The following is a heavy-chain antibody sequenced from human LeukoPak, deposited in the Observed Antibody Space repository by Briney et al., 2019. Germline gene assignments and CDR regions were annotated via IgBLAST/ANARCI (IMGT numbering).Heavy chain of an antibody. Sequence: SETLSLTCAVYGGSFSGYYWSWIRQPPGKGLEWVGEINHSGSTNYNPSLKSRVTISVDTSKNQFSLKLSSVTAADTAVYYCARASCSSTSCYPYYYYYGMDVWGQGTTVTVSS. CDR2: INHSGST. CDR3: ARASCSSTSCYPYYYYYGMDV. J-gene: IGHJ6*02. V-gene: IGHV4-34*01. CDR1: GGSFSGYY. D-gene: IGHD2-2*01.